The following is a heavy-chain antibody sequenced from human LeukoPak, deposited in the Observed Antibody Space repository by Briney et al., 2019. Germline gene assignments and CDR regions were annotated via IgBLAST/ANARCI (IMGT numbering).Heavy chain of an antibody. J-gene: IGHJ5*02. V-gene: IGHV5-51*01. D-gene: IGHD1-26*01. CDR1: GYSFTSYW. CDR3: ARLSDSGSYHLNWFDP. Sequence: GESLKISCKGSGYSFTSYWIGWVRQMPGKGLEWMGIIYPGDSDTRDSPSFQCQVTISADKSISTAYLQWSSLKASDTAMYYCARLSDSGSYHLNWFDPWGQGTLVTVSS. CDR2: IYPGDSDT.